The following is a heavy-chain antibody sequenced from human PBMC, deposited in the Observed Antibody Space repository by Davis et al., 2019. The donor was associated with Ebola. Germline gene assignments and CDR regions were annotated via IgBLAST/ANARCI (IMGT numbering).Heavy chain of an antibody. Sequence: GGSLRLSCAASGFTFSSYSMNWVRQAPGKGLEWVSSISSSSSYIYYADSVKGRFTISRDNAKNSLYLQMNSLRDEDTAVYYCARGESYSSSFDYWGQGTLVTVSS. D-gene: IGHD6-6*01. CDR3: ARGESYSSSFDY. CDR1: GFTFSSYS. V-gene: IGHV3-21*01. CDR2: ISSSSSYI. J-gene: IGHJ4*02.